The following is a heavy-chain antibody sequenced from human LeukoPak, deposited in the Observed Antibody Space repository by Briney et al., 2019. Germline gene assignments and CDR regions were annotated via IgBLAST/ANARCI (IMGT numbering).Heavy chain of an antibody. CDR3: ARQGSGTSYYYYTFPY. Sequence: PSETLSLTCAVYGGSPSGYYWSWIRQPPGKGLEWIGEINHSGNTNYNPSLKSRVTMSVDTSKNHFYLKLSSVTAADTAVYYCARQGSGTSYYYYTFPYWGQGTLVTVSS. CDR1: GGSPSGYY. V-gene: IGHV4-34*01. CDR2: INHSGNT. J-gene: IGHJ4*02. D-gene: IGHD1-26*01.